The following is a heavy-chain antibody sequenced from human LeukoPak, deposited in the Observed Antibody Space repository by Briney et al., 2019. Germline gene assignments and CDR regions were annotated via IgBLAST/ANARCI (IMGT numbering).Heavy chain of an antibody. V-gene: IGHV3-23*01. CDR3: VEGIFDY. D-gene: IGHD3-10*01. CDR2: ISGSGHTT. J-gene: IGHJ4*02. Sequence: GASLRLSCAASGVSGVTFSNYALNWVRQAPGKGLEWVSDISGSGHTTNYADSVTCRFSISRDNSKTTLYLQMSSLRVEDTAVYYCVEGIFDYWGQGTLVTVSS. CDR1: GVSGVTFSNYA.